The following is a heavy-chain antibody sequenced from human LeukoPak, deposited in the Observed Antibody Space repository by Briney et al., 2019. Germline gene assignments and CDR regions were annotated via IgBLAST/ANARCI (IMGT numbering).Heavy chain of an antibody. D-gene: IGHD2-15*01. CDR3: AKHSTYCSGGSCQEDFDY. J-gene: IGHJ4*02. CDR2: IRDSGGRT. CDR1: GFTFSSYA. Sequence: GGSLRLSCASSGFTFSSYAMSWVRQAPGKGLEWVSAIRDSGGRTYYAGSVKGRFTISRDNSKNTLYLQMERLRAEDTAVYYCAKHSTYCSGGSCQEDFDYWGQGTLVTVSS. V-gene: IGHV3-23*01.